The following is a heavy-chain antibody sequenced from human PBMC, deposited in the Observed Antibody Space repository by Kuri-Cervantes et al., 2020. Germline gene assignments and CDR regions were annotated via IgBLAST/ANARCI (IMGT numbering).Heavy chain of an antibody. D-gene: IGHD5-12*01. CDR1: GYTLTNNF. J-gene: IGHJ6*02. CDR3: AWGRYSGYDFDGMDV. CDR2: MNPNSGNT. V-gene: IGHV1-8*02. Sequence: ASVKVSCKASGYTLTNNFIHWVRQAPGQGLEWMGWMNPNSGNTGYAQKFQGRVTMTRNTSISTAYMELSSLRSEDTAVYYCAWGRYSGYDFDGMDVWGQGTTVTVSS.